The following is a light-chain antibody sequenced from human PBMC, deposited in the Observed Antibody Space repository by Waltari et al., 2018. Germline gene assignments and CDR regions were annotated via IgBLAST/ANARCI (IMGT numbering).Light chain of an antibody. Sequence: EIVLTQSQGTLSLSPGERATLSCRASQSVGRSLAWYQQKPGQAPRLLIYGASSRATGVSDRFSGSGSGTDFSLTISRLEPEDFAVYYCQHYVRLPVTFGQGTKVEIK. V-gene: IGKV3-20*01. J-gene: IGKJ1*01. CDR3: QHYVRLPVT. CDR1: QSVGRS. CDR2: GAS.